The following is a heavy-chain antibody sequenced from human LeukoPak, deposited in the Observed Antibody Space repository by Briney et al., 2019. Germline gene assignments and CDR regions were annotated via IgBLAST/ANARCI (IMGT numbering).Heavy chain of an antibody. J-gene: IGHJ6*02. Sequence: SVKVSCKASGGTFSSYAISWVRQAPGQGLEWMGGIIPIFGTANYAQKFQGRVTITADESTSTAYMELSSLRSEDTAVYYCARDRVVVVPAARSYYYYGMDVWGQGNKVNVSS. CDR1: GGTFSSYA. CDR2: IIPIFGTA. V-gene: IGHV1-69*13. CDR3: ARDRVVVVPAARSYYYYGMDV. D-gene: IGHD2-2*01.